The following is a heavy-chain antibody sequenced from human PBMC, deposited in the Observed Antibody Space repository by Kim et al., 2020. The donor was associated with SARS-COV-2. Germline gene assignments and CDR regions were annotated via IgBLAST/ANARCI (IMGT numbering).Heavy chain of an antibody. Sequence: GGSLRLSCAASGFTFSSYAMSWVRQAPGKGLEWVSAISGSGGSTYYADSVKGRFTISRDNSKNTLYLQMNSLGAEDTAVYYCANLVNGHAGRNLVGYGYVLPFDYWGQGTLVTVSS. CDR2: ISGSGGST. CDR3: ANLVNGHAGRNLVGYGYVLPFDY. CDR1: GFTFSSYA. D-gene: IGHD5-18*01. V-gene: IGHV3-23*01. J-gene: IGHJ4*02.